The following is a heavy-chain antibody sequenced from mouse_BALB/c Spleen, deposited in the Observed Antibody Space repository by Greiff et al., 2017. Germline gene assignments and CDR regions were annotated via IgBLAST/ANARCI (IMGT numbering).Heavy chain of an antibody. CDR2: IYPGSGST. CDR1: GYTFTSYW. J-gene: IGHJ2*01. Sequence: LQQPGSELVRPGASVKLSCKASGYTFTSYWMHWVKQRHGQGLEWIGNIYPGSGSTNYDEKFKSKGTLTVDTSSSTAYMHLSSLTSEDSAVYYCTREGGNLFDYWGQGTTRTVSS. V-gene: IGHV1S22*01. CDR3: TREGGNLFDY. D-gene: IGHD2-1*01.